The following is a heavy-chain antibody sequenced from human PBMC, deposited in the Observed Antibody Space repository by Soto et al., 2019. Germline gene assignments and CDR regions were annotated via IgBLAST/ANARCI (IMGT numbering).Heavy chain of an antibody. D-gene: IGHD3-10*01. V-gene: IGHV1-69*13. J-gene: IGHJ6*02. CDR1: GGTFSSYA. Sequence: SVKVSCKASGGTFSSYAISWVRQAPGQGLEWMGGIIPIFGIANYAQKFQGRVTITADESTSTAYMELSSLRSEDTAVYYCARQAVRGVSTLSTPDPYGMDVWGQGTTVTVSS. CDR3: ARQAVRGVSTLSTPDPYGMDV. CDR2: IIPIFGIA.